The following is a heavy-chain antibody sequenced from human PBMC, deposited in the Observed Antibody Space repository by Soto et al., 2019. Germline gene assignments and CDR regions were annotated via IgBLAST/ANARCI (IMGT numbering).Heavy chain of an antibody. CDR3: ARGPSSGWYGGAVPVDY. V-gene: IGHV1-8*01. CDR2: MNPNSGNT. D-gene: IGHD6-19*01. CDR1: GYTFTSYD. Sequence: QVQLVQSGAEVKKPGASVKVSCKASGYTFTSYDINWVRQATGQGLEWMGWMNPNSGNTGYAQKFQGRVTMTRNTYXSXXYMEVSSLRSEDTAVYYCARGPSSGWYGGAVPVDYWGQGTLVTVSS. J-gene: IGHJ4*02.